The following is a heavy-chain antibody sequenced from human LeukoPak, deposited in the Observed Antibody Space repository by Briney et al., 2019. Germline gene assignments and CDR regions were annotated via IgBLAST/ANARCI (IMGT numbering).Heavy chain of an antibody. D-gene: IGHD6-19*01. J-gene: IGHJ4*02. CDR3: ATGSSGWYPLDY. Sequence: PGGSLRLSCAASGFTFSSYAMHWVRQAPGKGLEWVALISYDGTKKYYADSVKGRFTISRDNSKNTLYLQMNSLRAEDTAVYYCATGSSGWYPLDYWSQGTLVTVSS. CDR2: ISYDGTKK. V-gene: IGHV3-30*14. CDR1: GFTFSSYA.